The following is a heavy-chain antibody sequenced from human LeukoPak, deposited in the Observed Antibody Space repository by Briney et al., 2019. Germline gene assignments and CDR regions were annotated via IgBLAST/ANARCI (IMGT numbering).Heavy chain of an antibody. CDR1: GGSFSGYY. J-gene: IGHJ4*02. Sequence: SETLSLTCAVYGGSFSGYYWSWIRQPPGKGLEWIGEINHSGSTNYNPSLKSRVTISVDTSKNQFSLKLSSVTAADTAVYYCARAFIGYSGSFQLFDYWGQGTLVTVSS. V-gene: IGHV4-34*01. CDR3: ARAFIGYSGSFQLFDY. D-gene: IGHD1-26*01. CDR2: INHSGST.